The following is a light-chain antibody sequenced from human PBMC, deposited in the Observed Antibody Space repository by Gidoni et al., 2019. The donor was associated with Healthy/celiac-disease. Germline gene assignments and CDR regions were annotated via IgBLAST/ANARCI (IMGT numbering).Light chain of an antibody. CDR1: SSDVGGYNY. V-gene: IGLV2-11*01. CDR3: CSYAGSYTFV. J-gene: IGLJ2*01. Sequence: QSALTQPRPVSGSPGQSVTISCTGTSSDVGGYNYVSWYQQHPGKAPQLRIYDVSKRPSGVPDRFSGSKSGNTASLTISGLQAEDEADYYCCSYAGSYTFVFGGGTKLTVL. CDR2: DVS.